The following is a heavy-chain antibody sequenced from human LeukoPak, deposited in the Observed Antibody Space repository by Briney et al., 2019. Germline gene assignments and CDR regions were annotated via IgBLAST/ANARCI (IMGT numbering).Heavy chain of an antibody. V-gene: IGHV3-30*02. CDR1: GFTFSSYG. Sequence: GGSLRLSCAASGFTFSSYGMHWVRQAPGKGLEWVASIRYDGSNTYYADSVKGRFTISRDNSKNTLYLHMNRLRAEDTAVYYCAKDPNRYDSSIYYCAYWGQGTLVTVSS. CDR2: IRYDGSNT. D-gene: IGHD3-22*01. J-gene: IGHJ4*02. CDR3: AKDPNRYDSSIYYCAY.